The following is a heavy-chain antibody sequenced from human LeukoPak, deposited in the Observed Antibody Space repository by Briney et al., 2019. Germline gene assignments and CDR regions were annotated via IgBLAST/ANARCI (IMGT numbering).Heavy chain of an antibody. CDR3: ASMTTVTTPFDY. Sequence: GGSLRLSCAASGFTVSINYMSWVRQAPGKGLEWVSVIYSGGSTYYADSVKGRFTISRDNSKNTLYLQMNSLRAEDTAVYYCASMTTVTTPFDYWGQGTLVTVSS. CDR2: IYSGGST. J-gene: IGHJ4*02. D-gene: IGHD4-17*01. V-gene: IGHV3-66*01. CDR1: GFTVSINY.